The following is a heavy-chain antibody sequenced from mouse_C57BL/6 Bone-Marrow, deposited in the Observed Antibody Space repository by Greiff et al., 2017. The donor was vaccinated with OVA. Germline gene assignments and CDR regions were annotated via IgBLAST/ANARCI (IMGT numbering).Heavy chain of an antibody. CDR3: AGVLRYFDV. Sequence: EVKLMESGGGLVKPGGSLKLSCAASGFTFSSYAMSWVRQTPEKRLEWVATISDGGSYTYYPDNVKGRFTISRDNAKNNLYLQMSHLKSEDTAKYYCAGVLRYFDVWGTGTTVTVSS. CDR1: GFTFSSYA. V-gene: IGHV5-4*03. CDR2: ISDGGSYT. J-gene: IGHJ1*03. D-gene: IGHD1-1*01.